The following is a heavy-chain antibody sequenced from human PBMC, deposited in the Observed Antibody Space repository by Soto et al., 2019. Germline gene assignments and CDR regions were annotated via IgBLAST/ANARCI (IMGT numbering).Heavy chain of an antibody. V-gene: IGHV3-23*01. Sequence: EEQLLESGGGLVRPGGSLRLSCAASAFTFRSYAMSWVRQAPGKGLEWVSAITASADTTYYADSVKGRFTISRDNSKNTLYLRMNSMRAEHTAVYYCANVRPLRDCTSTSCLGAFDIWCQGTMVTVS. CDR3: ANVRPLRDCTSTSCLGAFDI. CDR2: ITASADTT. CDR1: AFTFRSYA. D-gene: IGHD2-2*01. J-gene: IGHJ3*02.